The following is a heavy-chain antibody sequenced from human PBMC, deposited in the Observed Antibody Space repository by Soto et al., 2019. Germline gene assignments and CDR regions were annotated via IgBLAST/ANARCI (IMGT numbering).Heavy chain of an antibody. CDR2: IIPIFGTA. D-gene: IGHD2-15*01. V-gene: IGHV1-69*13. J-gene: IGHJ6*02. Sequence: SLKVSWKGCGGTFIRYAISWLLQSPGQGLEWMGGIIPIFGTANYAQKFQGRVTITADESTSTAYMELSSLRSEDTAVYYCASRVVAATVDYYGMDVWGQGTTVTVSS. CDR3: ASRVVAATVDYYGMDV. CDR1: GGTFIRYA.